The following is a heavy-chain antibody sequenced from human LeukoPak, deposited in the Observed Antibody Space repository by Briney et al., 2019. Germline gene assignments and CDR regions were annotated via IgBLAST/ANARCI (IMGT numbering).Heavy chain of an antibody. J-gene: IGHJ4*02. CDR2: VKQDGSEK. CDR3: ARDSYPYYDSSGYYYGGLGY. V-gene: IGHV3-7*01. CDR1: GLTFSSYW. Sequence: GGSLRLSCAASGLTFSSYWMSWVRQAPGKGLEWVANVKQDGSEKYYVDSVKGRFTICRDNAKNSLYLQMNSLRAEDTAVYYCARDSYPYYDSSGYYYGGLGYWGQGTLVTVSS. D-gene: IGHD3-22*01.